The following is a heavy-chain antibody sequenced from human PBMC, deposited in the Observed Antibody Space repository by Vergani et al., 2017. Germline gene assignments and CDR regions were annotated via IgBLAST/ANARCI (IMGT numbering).Heavy chain of an antibody. D-gene: IGHD3-10*01. CDR3: ARVVYGSGNRMVGENWFDP. CDR2: ISAYNGNT. V-gene: IGHV1-18*01. CDR1: GYTFSTYG. J-gene: IGHJ5*02. Sequence: QVQLVQSGAEVKKPGASVKVSCKASGYTFSTYGISWVRQAPGQGLEWMGWISAYNGNTNYPEKFQGRLTMTTDTSTRTAYMELRSLRSDDTAVYYCARVVYGSGNRMVGENWFDPWGQGTLVIVSS.